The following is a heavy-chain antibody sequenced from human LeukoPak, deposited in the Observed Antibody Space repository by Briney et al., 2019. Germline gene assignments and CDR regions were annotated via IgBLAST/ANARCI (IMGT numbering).Heavy chain of an antibody. V-gene: IGHV3-30*02. CDR1: GFTFSSYG. CDR2: IRYDGSNK. Sequence: GGSLRLSCAASGFTFSSYGMHWVRQAPGKGLEWVAFIRYDGSNKYYADSVKGRFTFSRDNSKNTLYLQMNSLRAEDTAVYYCAKDGYDSSGYFFDYWGQGTLVTVSS. D-gene: IGHD3-22*01. CDR3: AKDGYDSSGYFFDY. J-gene: IGHJ4*02.